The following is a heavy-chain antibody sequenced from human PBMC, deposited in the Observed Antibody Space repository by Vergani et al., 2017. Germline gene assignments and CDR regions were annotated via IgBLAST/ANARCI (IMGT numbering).Heavy chain of an antibody. Sequence: QVQLVQSGAEVKKPGASVKVSCKASGYTFTSYYMHWVREAPGQGLEWMGIINPSGGSTSYAQKFQGRVTMTRDTSTSTVYMELSSLRSEDTAVYYCAKDGIATGVSYWGQGTLVTVSS. J-gene: IGHJ4*02. CDR3: AKDGIATGVSY. D-gene: IGHD6-13*01. V-gene: IGHV1-46*01. CDR1: GYTFTSYY. CDR2: INPSGGST.